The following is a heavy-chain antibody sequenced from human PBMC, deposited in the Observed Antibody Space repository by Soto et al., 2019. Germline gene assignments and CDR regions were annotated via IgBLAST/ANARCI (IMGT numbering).Heavy chain of an antibody. CDR2: ISSSSSYI. CDR1: GFTFSSYS. CDR3: ARWQLALHGAFDI. V-gene: IGHV3-21*01. Sequence: GGSLRLSCAASGFTFSSYSMNWVRQAPGKGLEWVSSISSSSSYIYYADSVKGRFTISRDNAKNSLYLQMNSLRAEDTAVYYCARWQLALHGAFDIWGQGTMVTVSS. J-gene: IGHJ3*02. D-gene: IGHD6-13*01.